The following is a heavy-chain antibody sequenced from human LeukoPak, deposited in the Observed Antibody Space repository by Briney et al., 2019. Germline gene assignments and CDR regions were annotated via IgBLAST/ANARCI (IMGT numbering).Heavy chain of an antibody. D-gene: IGHD2-2*02. CDR3: ASADCSSTSCYTYYFDY. V-gene: IGHV3-21*01. CDR2: ISSSSSYI. CDR1: GFTFSSYG. J-gene: IGHJ4*02. Sequence: GGSLRLSCAASGFTFSSYGMHWVRQAPGKGLEWVSSISSSSSYIYYADSVKGRFTISRDNAKNSLYLQMNSLRAEDTAVYYCASADCSSTSCYTYYFDYWGQGTLVTVSS.